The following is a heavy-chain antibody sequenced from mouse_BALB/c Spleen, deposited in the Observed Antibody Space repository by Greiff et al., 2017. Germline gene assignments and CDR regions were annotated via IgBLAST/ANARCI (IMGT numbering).Heavy chain of an antibody. J-gene: IGHJ4*01. V-gene: IGHV14-3*02. CDR3: ARGLRDAMDY. D-gene: IGHD2-2*01. Sequence: VQLKESGAELVKPGASVKLSCTASGFNIKDTYMHWVKQRPEQGLEWIGRIDPANGNTKYDPKFQGKATITADTTSNTAYLQLSSLTSDDTAVYYCARGLRDAMDYWGQGTSVTVSS. CDR1: GFNIKDTY. CDR2: IDPANGNT.